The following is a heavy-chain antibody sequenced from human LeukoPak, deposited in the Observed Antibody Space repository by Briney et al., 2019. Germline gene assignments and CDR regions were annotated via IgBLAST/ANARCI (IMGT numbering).Heavy chain of an antibody. J-gene: IGHJ4*02. Sequence: ASVKVSCKASGYTFTSYGISWVRQAPGQGLEWMGWISAYNGNTNYAQKFQGRVTITADKSTSTAYMELSSLRSEDTAVYYCARDKTGDPGAFDYWGQGTLVTVSS. CDR1: GYTFTSYG. CDR2: ISAYNGNT. D-gene: IGHD7-27*01. V-gene: IGHV1-18*01. CDR3: ARDKTGDPGAFDY.